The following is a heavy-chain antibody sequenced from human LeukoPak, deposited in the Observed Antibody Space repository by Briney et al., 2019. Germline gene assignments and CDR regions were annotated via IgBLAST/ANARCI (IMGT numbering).Heavy chain of an antibody. CDR3: ARGDFDWLPYYLDY. CDR1: GGTFSSYA. V-gene: IGHV1-69*05. J-gene: IGHJ4*02. D-gene: IGHD3-9*01. Sequence: GASVKVSCKASGGTFSSYAISWVRQAPGQGLEWMGGIIPIFGTANYAQKFQGRVTITTGESTSTAYMELSSLRSEDTAEYYCARGDFDWLPYYLDYWGQGTLVTVSS. CDR2: IIPIFGTA.